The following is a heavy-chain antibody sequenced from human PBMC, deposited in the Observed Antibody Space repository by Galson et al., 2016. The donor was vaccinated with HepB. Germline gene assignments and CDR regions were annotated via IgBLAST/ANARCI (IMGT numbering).Heavy chain of an antibody. CDR3: ARSPAYYFDY. J-gene: IGHJ4*02. V-gene: IGHV4-59*01. CDR2: IYHSGST. Sequence: SWIRQPPGKGLEWFGYIYHSGSTNYNPSFESRVTISVDTSKNQVSLKLSSVTAADTAVYYCARSPAYYFDYWGQGTLVTVSS.